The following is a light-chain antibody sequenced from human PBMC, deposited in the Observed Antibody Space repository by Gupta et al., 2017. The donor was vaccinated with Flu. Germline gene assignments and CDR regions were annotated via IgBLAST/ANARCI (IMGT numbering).Light chain of an antibody. V-gene: IGLV1-40*01. CDR1: SSNIGAGYD. Sequence: QSVLTQPPSVSGAPGQRVTISCTGSSSNIGAGYDVHWYQQLPGTAPKLLVYGNSNRPAGVPDRFSGSKSGTSASLAITGRQAEEEADYYCQSYDSSMSGVFGGGTKLTVL. CDR3: QSYDSSMSGV. J-gene: IGLJ3*02. CDR2: GNS.